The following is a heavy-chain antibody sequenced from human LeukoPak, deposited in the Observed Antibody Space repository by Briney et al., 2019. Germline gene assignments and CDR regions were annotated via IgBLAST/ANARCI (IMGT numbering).Heavy chain of an antibody. CDR2: SHNSGST. Sequence: SETLSLTCSVSGGSISRGSYYWHWIRQPAGKGLEWMGRSHNSGSTNYNPSLKSRVTISVDTSKNQFSLNLSSVTAADTAVYYCARQTFGVLYFDSWGPGPLVIVSS. J-gene: IGHJ4*02. V-gene: IGHV4-61*02. CDR1: GGSISRGSYY. CDR3: ARQTFGVLYFDS. D-gene: IGHD3-10*01.